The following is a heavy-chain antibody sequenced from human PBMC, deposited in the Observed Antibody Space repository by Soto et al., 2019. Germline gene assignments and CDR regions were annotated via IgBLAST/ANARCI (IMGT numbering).Heavy chain of an antibody. CDR3: TSDSMVFGY. Sequence: PVGSLRLSCTASGFTFADYGMTWVRQAPGKGLEWIGFIRTNAYGGTAEYAASVKGRFTISRDDSKSTAYLQMHSLKTEDTAVYYGTSDSMVFGYWGKRTLVTVSS. V-gene: IGHV3-49*04. CDR2: IRTNAYGGTA. J-gene: IGHJ4*02. CDR1: GFTFADYG. D-gene: IGHD3-10*01.